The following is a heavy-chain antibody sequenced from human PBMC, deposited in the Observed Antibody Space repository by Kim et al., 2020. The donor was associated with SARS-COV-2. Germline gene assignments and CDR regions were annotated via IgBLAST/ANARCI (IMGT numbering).Heavy chain of an antibody. Sequence: SGPTLVNPTQTLTLTCTFSGFSLSTSGVGVGWIRQPPGKALEWLALIYWDDDKRYSPSLKSRLTITKDTSKNQVVLTMTTMDPVDTAAYYCAHRPYILTGSGWFDPWGQGTLVTVSS. D-gene: IGHD3-9*01. CDR3: AHRPYILTGSGWFDP. J-gene: IGHJ5*02. CDR1: GFSLSTSGVG. CDR2: IYWDDDK. V-gene: IGHV2-5*02.